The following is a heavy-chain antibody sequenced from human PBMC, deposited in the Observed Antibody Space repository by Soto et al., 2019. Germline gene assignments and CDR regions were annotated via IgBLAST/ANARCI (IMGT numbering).Heavy chain of an antibody. J-gene: IGHJ4*02. Sequence: GSLRLSCAASGFTFSSYWMSWVRQAPGKGLEWVANIKQDGSEKYYVDSVKGRFTISRDNAKNSLYLQMNSLRAEDTAVYYCARDRTQLAYCGGDCLGFDYWGQGTLVTVSS. V-gene: IGHV3-7*03. CDR1: GFTFSSYW. CDR3: ARDRTQLAYCGGDCLGFDY. CDR2: IKQDGSEK. D-gene: IGHD2-21*02.